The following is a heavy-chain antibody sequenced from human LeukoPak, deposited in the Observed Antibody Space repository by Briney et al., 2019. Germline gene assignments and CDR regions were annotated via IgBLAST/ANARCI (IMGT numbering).Heavy chain of an antibody. D-gene: IGHD2-2*02. J-gene: IGHJ4*02. CDR2: ISYDGSNK. CDR3: ARETVVPAAINY. CDR1: GFTFSSYG. Sequence: GRSLRLSCAASGFTFSSYGMHWVRQAPGKGLEWVAVISYDGSNKYYADSVKGRFTISRDNSKNTLYLQMNSLRAEDTAVYYCARETVVPAAINYWGQGTLVTVSS. V-gene: IGHV3-30*03.